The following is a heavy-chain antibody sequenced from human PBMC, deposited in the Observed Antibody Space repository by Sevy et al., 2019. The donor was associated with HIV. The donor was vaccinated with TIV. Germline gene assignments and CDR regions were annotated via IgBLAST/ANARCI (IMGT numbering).Heavy chain of an antibody. CDR2: IISSGDTM. V-gene: IGHV3-48*03. CDR3: ARGPHYYYDSSSFFEY. J-gene: IGHJ4*02. Sequence: GGSLRLSCTASGFTFSSYEMNWVRQAPGKGLEWVSSIISSGDTMYYADSVKGRFTVSRDNAKNSLFLQMNSLRAEDTAIYYCARGPHYYYDSSSFFEYWSQGTLVTVSS. CDR1: GFTFSSYE. D-gene: IGHD3-22*01.